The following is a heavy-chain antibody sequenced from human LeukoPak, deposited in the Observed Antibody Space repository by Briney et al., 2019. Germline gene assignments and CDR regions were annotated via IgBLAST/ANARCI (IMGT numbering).Heavy chain of an antibody. CDR3: AKGGTSGWYATQFHH. D-gene: IGHD6-19*01. J-gene: IGHJ5*02. CDR1: GVTFSSYV. CDR2: VSGSGIGT. V-gene: IGHV3-23*01. Sequence: PGGSLRLSCAASGVTFSSYVMNWGRQAPGKGLEWVSTVSGSGIGTYYADSVKGRYTISRDNSKNTLYLLMKSLRVDDTAVYYCAKGGTSGWYATQFHHWGQGTLVTVSS.